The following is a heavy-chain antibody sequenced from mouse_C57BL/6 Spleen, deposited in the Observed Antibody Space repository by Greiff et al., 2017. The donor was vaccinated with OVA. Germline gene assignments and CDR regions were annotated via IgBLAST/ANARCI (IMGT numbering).Heavy chain of an antibody. CDR3: ARYATGMAYYFDY. CDR1: GYTFTSYW. Sequence: QVQLQQPGAELVMPGASVKLSCKASGYTFTSYWMHWVKQRPGQGLEWIGEIDPSDSYTNSNQKFKGKSTLTVDKSSSTAYMQLSSLTSEDSAVYYCARYATGMAYYFDYWGQGTTLTVSS. CDR2: IDPSDSYT. D-gene: IGHD4-1*02. V-gene: IGHV1-69*01. J-gene: IGHJ2*01.